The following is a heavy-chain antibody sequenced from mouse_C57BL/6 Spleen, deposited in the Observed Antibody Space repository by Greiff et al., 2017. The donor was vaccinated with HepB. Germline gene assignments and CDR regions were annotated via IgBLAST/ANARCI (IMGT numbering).Heavy chain of an antibody. D-gene: IGHD2-2*01. CDR1: GYTFTSYW. CDR2: IYPGSGST. J-gene: IGHJ3*01. Sequence: QVQLQQPGAELVKPGASVKMSCKASGYTFTSYWITWVKQRPGQGLEWIGDIYPGSGSTNYNEKFKSKATLTVDTSSSTAYMQLSSQTSEDSAVYYCARSSLYYGYDRAWFAYWGQGTLVTVSA. V-gene: IGHV1-55*01. CDR3: ARSSLYYGYDRAWFAY.